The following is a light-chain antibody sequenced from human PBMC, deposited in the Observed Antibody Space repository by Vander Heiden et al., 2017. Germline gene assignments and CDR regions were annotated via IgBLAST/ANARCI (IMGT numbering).Light chain of an antibody. CDR2: DAS. J-gene: IGKJ3*01. V-gene: IGKV1-33*01. Sequence: DIQMTQSPSSLSASVGDRVTITCQASQDISNYLNWYQQKPGKAPKLLIYDASNLETGVPSRCSGSGSGTDSTFIISSLQPEDIVTYYCQQYDNLPFTFGPGTKVEIK. CDR3: QQYDNLPFT. CDR1: QDISNY.